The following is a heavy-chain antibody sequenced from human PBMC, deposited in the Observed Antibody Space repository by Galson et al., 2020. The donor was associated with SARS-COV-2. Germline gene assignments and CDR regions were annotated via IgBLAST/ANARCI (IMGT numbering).Heavy chain of an antibody. CDR2: IHYSGIP. Sequence: IRQPPGKGLEWIGSIHYSGIPQYNPSLKSRVTISVDTSKNQFSLKLSSVSAADTAVYYCARGGFYYISGSPNPLFDNWGQGTLVTVSS. V-gene: IGHV4-39*01. D-gene: IGHD3-10*01. CDR3: ARGGFYYISGSPNPLFDN. J-gene: IGHJ4*02.